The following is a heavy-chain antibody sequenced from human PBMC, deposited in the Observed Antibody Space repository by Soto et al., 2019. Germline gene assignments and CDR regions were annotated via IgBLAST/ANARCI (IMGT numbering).Heavy chain of an antibody. CDR1: GDTFANFG. CDR2: IATYNNNK. CDR3: ARVVRGVVNWFDP. V-gene: IGHV1-18*01. J-gene: IGHJ5*02. Sequence: HLVQSGPEVKRPGASITVSCKTSGDTFANFGLSWVRQAPGQGLEWMGWIATYNNNKNYAQKFQGRLTLTTDTSTSTAYMELKSLGYDDTAVYYSARVVRGVVNWFDPWGQGTLVNVSS. D-gene: IGHD3-10*01.